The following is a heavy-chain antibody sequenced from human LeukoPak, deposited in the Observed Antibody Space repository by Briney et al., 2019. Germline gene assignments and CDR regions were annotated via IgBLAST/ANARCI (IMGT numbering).Heavy chain of an antibody. V-gene: IGHV3-23*01. D-gene: IGHD7-27*01. CDR1: GLTFSTSA. J-gene: IGHJ4*02. CDR2: LSDTGIRT. CDR3: AKDGGLWVSAHWGDS. Sequence: PGGSLRLSCAASGLTFSTSAMSWVRQAPGRGLEWVSGLSDTGIRTYYADSVKGRFTVSRDNSKNTLFLQMNSLRAEDTAVYYCAKDGGLWVSAHWGDSWGRGTLVTVSS.